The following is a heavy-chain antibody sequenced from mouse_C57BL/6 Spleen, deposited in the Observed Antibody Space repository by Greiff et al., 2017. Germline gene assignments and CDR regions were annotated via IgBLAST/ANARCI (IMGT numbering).Heavy chain of an antibody. J-gene: IGHJ2*01. CDR1: GYSFTGYY. CDR2: INPSTGGT. Sequence: EVQLQQSGPELVKPGASVKISCKASGYSFTGYYMNWVKQSPEKSLEWIGEINPSTGGTTYNQKFKAKATLTVDKSSSTAYMQLKSLTSEDSAVYYCASGHFDYWGKGTTLTVSS. V-gene: IGHV1-42*01. CDR3: ASGHFDY.